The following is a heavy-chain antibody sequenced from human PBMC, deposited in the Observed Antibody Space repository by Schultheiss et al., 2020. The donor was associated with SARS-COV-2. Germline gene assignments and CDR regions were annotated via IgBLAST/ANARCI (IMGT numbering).Heavy chain of an antibody. CDR2: ISSSSSYI. J-gene: IGHJ4*02. CDR3: ARDQVWIAAAGTLDY. CDR1: GFTFSSYE. D-gene: IGHD6-13*01. V-gene: IGHV3-21*01. Sequence: GGSLRLSCAASGFTFSSYEMNWVRQAPGKGLEWVSSISSSSSYIYYADSVKGRFTISRDNAKNSLYLQMNSLRAEDTAVYYCARDQVWIAAAGTLDYWGQGTLVTGSS.